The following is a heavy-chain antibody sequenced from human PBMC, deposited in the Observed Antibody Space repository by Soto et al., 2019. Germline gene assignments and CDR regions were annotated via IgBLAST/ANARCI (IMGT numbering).Heavy chain of an antibody. CDR3: ARERMVRGVTNYYYYGMDV. Sequence: GGSLRLSCAASGFTSSSYGMHWVRQAPGKGLEWVAVIWYDGSNKYYADSVKGRFTISRDNSKNTLYLQMNSLRAEDTAVYYCARERMVRGVTNYYYYGMDVWGQGTTVTVSS. CDR1: GFTSSSYG. D-gene: IGHD3-10*01. CDR2: IWYDGSNK. J-gene: IGHJ6*02. V-gene: IGHV3-33*01.